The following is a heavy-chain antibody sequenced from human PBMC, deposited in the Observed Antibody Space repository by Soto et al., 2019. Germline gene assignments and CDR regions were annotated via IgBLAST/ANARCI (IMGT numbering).Heavy chain of an antibody. CDR2: IYTSGST. D-gene: IGHD3-16*01. CDR3: ARDWGFHLYYYYGMDV. Sequence: SETLSLTCTVSGGSISSYYWSWIRQPAGKGLEWIGRIYTSGSTNYNPSLKSRVTMSVDTSKNQFSLKLSSVTAADTAVYYCARDWGFHLYYYYGMDVWGQGTTVTVSS. V-gene: IGHV4-4*07. CDR1: GGSISSYY. J-gene: IGHJ6*02.